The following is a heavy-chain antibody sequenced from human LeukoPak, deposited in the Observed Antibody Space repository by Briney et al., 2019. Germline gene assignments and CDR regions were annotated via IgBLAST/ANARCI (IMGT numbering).Heavy chain of an antibody. CDR1: GGSISTDHYY. CDR2: IYYTGAT. Sequence: SETLSLTCTVSGGSISTDHYYWAWIRQPPGKGLEWVASIYYTGATYYNLSPKSRLTISIGTSNNQFSLTLSSVRAADTAVYYCATGYTTGSDYWGQGTLVTVSS. D-gene: IGHD1-1*01. CDR3: ATGYTTGSDY. V-gene: IGHV4-39*01. J-gene: IGHJ4*02.